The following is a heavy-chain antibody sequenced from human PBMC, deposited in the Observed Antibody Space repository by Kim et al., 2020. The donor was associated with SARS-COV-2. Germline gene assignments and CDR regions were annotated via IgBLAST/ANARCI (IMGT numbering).Heavy chain of an antibody. CDR1: GVSINNTNW. Sequence: SETLSLTCAVSGVSINNTNWWSWVRQPPGKGLEWIGEIFHSGSTNYNPSLKSRLTISVDKSKNQFSLKVESVTAADTAVYYCARGPRIAMPTMSGCQYY. V-gene: IGHV4-4*02. CDR2: IFHSGST. D-gene: IGHD3-3*01. J-gene: IGHJ6*01. CDR3: ARGPRIAMPTMSGCQYY.